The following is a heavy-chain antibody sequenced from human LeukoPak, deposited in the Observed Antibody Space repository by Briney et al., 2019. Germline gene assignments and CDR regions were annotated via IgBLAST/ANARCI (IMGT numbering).Heavy chain of an antibody. CDR3: ARDLSSAIVGYYYYMDV. Sequence: SVKVSCKASGGTFSSYAISWVRQAPGQGLEWMARIIPIFGTANYAQKFQGRVTITTDESTSTAYMELSSLRSEDTAVYYCARDLSSAIVGYYYYMDVWGKGTTVTVSS. D-gene: IGHD2-21*01. J-gene: IGHJ6*03. CDR2: IIPIFGTA. V-gene: IGHV1-69*05. CDR1: GGTFSSYA.